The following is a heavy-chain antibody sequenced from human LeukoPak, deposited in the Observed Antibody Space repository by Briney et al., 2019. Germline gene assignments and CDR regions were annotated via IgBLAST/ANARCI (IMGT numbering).Heavy chain of an antibody. J-gene: IGHJ4*02. Sequence: PGGSLRLSCAASGFTFSSYSMNWVCQAPGKGLEWVSSISSISSHIYYAESVKGRFTISRDNAKNSLYLQMNSLRAEDTAVYYCARVPDGWWLLDYWGQGTRVIVSP. CDR2: ISSISSHI. D-gene: IGHD2-15*01. CDR3: ARVPDGWWLLDY. V-gene: IGHV3-21*01. CDR1: GFTFSSYS.